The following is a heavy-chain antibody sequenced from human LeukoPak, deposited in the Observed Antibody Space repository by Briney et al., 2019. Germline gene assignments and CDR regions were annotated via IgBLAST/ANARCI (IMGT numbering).Heavy chain of an antibody. J-gene: IGHJ4*02. CDR2: ISSGSGSSI. D-gene: IGHD4-17*01. V-gene: IGHV3-48*03. CDR1: GFTFSNYQ. Sequence: PGGSLRLSCAASGFTFSNYQMNWVRQAPGKGLEWVSYISSGSGSSIHYADSVKGRFTISRDNSKNSLYLQMNSLRAEDTALYHCAREDDNGDLIDCWGQGTLVTVSS. CDR3: AREDDNGDLIDC.